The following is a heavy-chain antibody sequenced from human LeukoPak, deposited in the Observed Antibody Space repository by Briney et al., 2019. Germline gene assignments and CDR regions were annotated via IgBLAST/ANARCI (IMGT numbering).Heavy chain of an antibody. CDR2: INSGSTYT. CDR1: GFTFRNYW. J-gene: IGHJ4*02. Sequence: GGSLRLSCAASGFTFRNYWMSWVRQAPGKGLEWVSSINSGSTYTYYTESVKGRFTVSRDNAKNSLFLQMNSLRAEDTAIYYCAGSLTTLTYEGYWGQGTLVTVSS. V-gene: IGHV3-21*01. CDR3: AGSLTTLTYEGY. D-gene: IGHD1-1*01.